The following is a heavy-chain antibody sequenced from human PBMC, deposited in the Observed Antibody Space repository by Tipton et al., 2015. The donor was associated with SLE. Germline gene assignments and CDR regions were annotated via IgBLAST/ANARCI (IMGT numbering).Heavy chain of an antibody. CDR3: ARGITFGSPGDAFDI. D-gene: IGHD3-16*01. CDR2: IYDSWAT. Sequence: TLSLTCTVSGYPISSGYNWGWIRQPPGKGLEWIGSIYDSWATYYNPSLKRRVTISADTSKNQFSLKVTSVTAAGTAVYYCARGITFGSPGDAFDIWGQGTLVTVSS. CDR1: GYPISSGYN. J-gene: IGHJ3*02. V-gene: IGHV4-38-2*02.